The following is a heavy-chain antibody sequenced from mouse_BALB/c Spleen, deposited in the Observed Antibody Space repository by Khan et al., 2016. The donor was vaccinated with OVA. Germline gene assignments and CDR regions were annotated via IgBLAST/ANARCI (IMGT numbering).Heavy chain of an antibody. CDR1: GFTFSNYY. J-gene: IGHJ2*01. V-gene: IGHV14-3*02. CDR2: INPPNGNT. CDR3: ARMARK. Sequence: VQLQQSGAELVKPGASVKLSCTASGFTFSNYYMHWVQQWPEQGLEWIGCINPPNGNTNYDPTLQGKATITADTSSNTAFLQLSSLTSEDTAVYYYARMARKWGQGTTLTVSS.